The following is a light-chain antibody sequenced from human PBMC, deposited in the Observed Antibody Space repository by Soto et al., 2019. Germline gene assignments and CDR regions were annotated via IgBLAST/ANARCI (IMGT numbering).Light chain of an antibody. CDR2: AAS. CDR1: QGIRTD. J-gene: IGKJ1*01. Sequence: ALQMTQSPSSLSASVGDRVTITCRASQGIRTDLGWYQQKPGKAPNLLIFAASSLQSGVPSRFSGSGSGTDFTLTISSLQPEDFATYYCLQDYNYPPTFGQGTKVEVK. CDR3: LQDYNYPPT. V-gene: IGKV1-6*01.